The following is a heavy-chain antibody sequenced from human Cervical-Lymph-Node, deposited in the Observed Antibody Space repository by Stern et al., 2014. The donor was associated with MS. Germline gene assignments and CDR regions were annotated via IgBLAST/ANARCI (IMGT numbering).Heavy chain of an antibody. CDR3: MGVGDAMHV. CDR1: GFSLRNSG. V-gene: IGHV3-30*03. Sequence: QVQLEESGRGVVQPGRSLTLSCAASGFSLRNSGIHGVRQPPSKGLQWVTVMSFVGGTKQYGDSVKGRFSISRDMANNTLFLQMNSLRPEDTAVYYCMGVGDAMHVWGQGTTVIVSS. J-gene: IGHJ6*02. CDR2: MSFVGGTK.